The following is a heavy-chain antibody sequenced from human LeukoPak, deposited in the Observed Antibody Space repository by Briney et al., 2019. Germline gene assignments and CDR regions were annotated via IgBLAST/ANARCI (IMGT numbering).Heavy chain of an antibody. J-gene: IGHJ3*02. D-gene: IGHD3-10*01. CDR3: TTDYEYYYGSGSYYRPHSDAFDI. CDR2: IKSKTDGGTT. Sequence: KPGRSLRLSCAASGFTFSNAWMSWVRKAPGKGLEWVGRIKSKTDGGTTDYAAPVKGRFTISRDDSKNTLYLQMNSLKTEDTAVYYCTTDYEYYYGSGSYYRPHSDAFDIWGQGTMVTVSS. V-gene: IGHV3-15*01. CDR1: GFTFSNAW.